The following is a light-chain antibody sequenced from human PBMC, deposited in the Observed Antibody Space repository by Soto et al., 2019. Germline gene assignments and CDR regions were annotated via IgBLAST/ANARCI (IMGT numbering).Light chain of an antibody. CDR3: QQRSNWPPFT. J-gene: IGKJ3*01. V-gene: IGKV3-11*01. CDR1: RSASRY. Sequence: EIVLTQSPATLSLSPGERATLSCRSSRSASRYLAWYQQKPGQAPRLLIFDASNRATGIPARFSGSGSGTEFTLTISSLEPEDFAVYYCQQRSNWPPFTFGPGTKVDIK. CDR2: DAS.